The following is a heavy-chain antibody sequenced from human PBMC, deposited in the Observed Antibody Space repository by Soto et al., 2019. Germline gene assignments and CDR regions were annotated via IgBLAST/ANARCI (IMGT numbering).Heavy chain of an antibody. V-gene: IGHV4-31*03. CDR3: ARVDTSMGATCVSY. Sequence: QVQLQESGPGLVKPSQTLSLTCTVSGGSISSGGYYWSWIRQHPVKRLEWIGYIYYSGSTYYNPTLKSRVTISGDTSKNQFSLKLSSVTAADTAVYYCARVDTSMGATCVSYWGQGTLVTVSS. CDR1: GGSISSGGYY. CDR2: IYYSGST. J-gene: IGHJ4*02. D-gene: IGHD1-26*01.